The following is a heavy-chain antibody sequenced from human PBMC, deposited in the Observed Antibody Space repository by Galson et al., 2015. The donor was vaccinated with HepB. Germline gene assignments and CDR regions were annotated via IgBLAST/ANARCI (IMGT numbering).Heavy chain of an antibody. J-gene: IGHJ6*02. Sequence: SLRLSCAASGFTFSSYSMNWDRQAPGKGLEWVSSISSSSSYIYYADSVKGRFTISRDNAKNSLYLQMNSLRAEDTAVYYCARDPADYGMDVWGQGTTVTVSS. CDR3: ARDPADYGMDV. CDR2: ISSSSSYI. V-gene: IGHV3-21*01. CDR1: GFTFSSYS.